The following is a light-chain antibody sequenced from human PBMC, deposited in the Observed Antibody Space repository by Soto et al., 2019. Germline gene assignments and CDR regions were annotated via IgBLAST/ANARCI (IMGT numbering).Light chain of an antibody. CDR1: QSVSGY. Sequence: EIVMTQSPATLSVSPGERATLSCRASQSVSGYLAWYQQKPGQPPRLLIYGASTRATGIPARFSGSGSGAEFTLTINSLQSEDFAVYYCQPYNNWPLTFGGGTKV. V-gene: IGKV3D-15*01. CDR2: GAS. CDR3: QPYNNWPLT. J-gene: IGKJ4*01.